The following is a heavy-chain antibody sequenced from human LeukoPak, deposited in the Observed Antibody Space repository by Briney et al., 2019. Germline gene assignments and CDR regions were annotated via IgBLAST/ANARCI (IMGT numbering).Heavy chain of an antibody. CDR3: TTRRLYCTSITCSRSQVGY. Sequence: PGGSLRLSCAASGFTFSNAWMSWVRQAPGKGLEWVGRIKGKTDGGTTDYAAPVKGRFTISRDDSKNTLDLQMNSLKTEDTAVYYCTTRRLYCTSITCSRSQVGYWGQGTLVTVSS. CDR2: IKGKTDGGTT. D-gene: IGHD2-2*01. CDR1: GFTFSNAW. J-gene: IGHJ4*02. V-gene: IGHV3-15*01.